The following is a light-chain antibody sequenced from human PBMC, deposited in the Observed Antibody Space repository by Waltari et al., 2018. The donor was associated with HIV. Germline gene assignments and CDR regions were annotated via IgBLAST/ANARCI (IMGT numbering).Light chain of an antibody. CDR2: KDT. Sequence: SYELTQPPSVSVSPGQTARITCSGDALATQYAYWYQQKQGQAPILVIYKDTERPSGIPERFSGSSSGTTVTLTISGVQAEDEADYYCQSADSTTWVFGGGTKLTVL. V-gene: IGLV3-25*03. CDR3: QSADSTTWV. J-gene: IGLJ3*02. CDR1: ALATQY.